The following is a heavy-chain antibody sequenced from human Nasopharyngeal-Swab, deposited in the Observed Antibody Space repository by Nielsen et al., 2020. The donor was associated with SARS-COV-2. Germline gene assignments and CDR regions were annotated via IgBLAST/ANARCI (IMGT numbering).Heavy chain of an antibody. J-gene: IGHJ4*02. Sequence: GESLKISCAASGFTFSTYWMSWVRQAPGKGLEWVANINQDGSEQYYVDSVKGRFTISRDNAKTSLYLQMNSLRADDTAVYYCARDLAGSDYWGQGTPVTVSS. D-gene: IGHD6-13*01. V-gene: IGHV3-7*01. CDR1: GFTFSTYW. CDR3: ARDLAGSDY. CDR2: INQDGSEQ.